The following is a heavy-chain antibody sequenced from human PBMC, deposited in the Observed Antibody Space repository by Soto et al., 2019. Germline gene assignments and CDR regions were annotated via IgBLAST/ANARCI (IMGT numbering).Heavy chain of an antibody. CDR3: ARLDAVRGSFYYYYGMDV. J-gene: IGHJ6*02. CDR2: IYYSGST. V-gene: IGHV4-39*01. CDR1: GGSISSSSYY. Sequence: QLQLQESGPGLVKPSETLSLTCTVSGGSISSSSYYWGWIRQPPGKGLEWIGSIYYSGSTYYNPSLHSRVTISVDTSKNQFSLKLSSVTAADTAVYYCARLDAVRGSFYYYYGMDVWGQGTTVTVSS. D-gene: IGHD3-10*01.